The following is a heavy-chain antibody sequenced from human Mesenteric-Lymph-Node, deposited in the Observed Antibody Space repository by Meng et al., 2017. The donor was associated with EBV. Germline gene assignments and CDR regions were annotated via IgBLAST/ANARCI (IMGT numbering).Heavy chain of an antibody. CDR1: GYTFINYG. Sequence: QCQRVQVGAEVKKPGASVKVSCKASGYTFINYGISWVRQAPGQGLEWMGWISGYTGNTKYAEKVQGRVTMTTDTSTSTAYMELGSLRSNDTAVYYCARDQYCSGGSCLEIDFWGQGTLVTVSS. CDR2: ISGYTGNT. D-gene: IGHD2-15*01. CDR3: ARDQYCSGGSCLEIDF. J-gene: IGHJ4*02. V-gene: IGHV1-18*01.